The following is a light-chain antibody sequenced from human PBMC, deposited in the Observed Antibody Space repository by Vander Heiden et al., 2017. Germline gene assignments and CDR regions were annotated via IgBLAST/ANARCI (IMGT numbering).Light chain of an antibody. Sequence: IVMTQSPATLSLSPGERATLSCRASQDVYGNLAWYQQRPGQAPSLIYYRASSRASGIPDRFSGSGSAKEFTLTSSRLQYEDFAVYYWQQNDIPWTFGQGTKVEMK. CDR2: RAS. J-gene: IGKJ1*01. CDR1: QDVYGN. V-gene: IGKV3D-15*01. CDR3: QQNDIPWT.